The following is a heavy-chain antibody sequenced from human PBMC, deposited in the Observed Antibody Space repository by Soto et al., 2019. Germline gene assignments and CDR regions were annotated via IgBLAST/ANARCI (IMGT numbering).Heavy chain of an antibody. CDR1: GFTFSDSA. CDR2: IRSKANSFAT. CDR3: TRLADIVGVPRNP. V-gene: IGHV3-73*01. J-gene: IGHJ5*02. Sequence: GGSLRLSCATSGFTFSDSAIHWVRQASGKGLEWVGRIRSKANSFATAYVASVKGRFTISRDDSKNTAYLLMNSLKTEDTAVYYCTRLADIVGVPRNPWGQGTLVTVSS. D-gene: IGHD2-2*01.